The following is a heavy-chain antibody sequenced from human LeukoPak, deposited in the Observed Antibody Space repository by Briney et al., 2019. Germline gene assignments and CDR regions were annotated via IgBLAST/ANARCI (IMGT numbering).Heavy chain of an antibody. V-gene: IGHV1-69*05. CDR1: GGTFSSYA. J-gene: IGHJ5*02. CDR2: IIPIFGTA. D-gene: IGHD4-23*01. CDR3: ARLSAGGKGGNWFDP. Sequence: SVKVSCKASGGTFSSYAISWVRQAPGQGLEWMGGIIPIFGTANYAQKFQGRVTITTDESTSTAYMELSSLRSDDTAVYYCARLSAGGKGGNWFDPWGQGTLVTVSS.